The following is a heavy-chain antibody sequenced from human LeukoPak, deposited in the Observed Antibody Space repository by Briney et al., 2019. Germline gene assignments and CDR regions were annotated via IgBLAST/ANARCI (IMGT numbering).Heavy chain of an antibody. J-gene: IGHJ4*02. Sequence: ASVKVSCKASGGTFGSYTISWVRQAPGQGLEWVGRIIPILGIANYAQKFQGRVTITADKSTSTAYMELSSLRSEDTAVYYCARDKNVVGATYYFDYWGQGTLVTVSS. CDR3: ARDKNVVGATYYFDY. CDR1: GGTFGSYT. D-gene: IGHD1-26*01. V-gene: IGHV1-69*04. CDR2: IIPILGIA.